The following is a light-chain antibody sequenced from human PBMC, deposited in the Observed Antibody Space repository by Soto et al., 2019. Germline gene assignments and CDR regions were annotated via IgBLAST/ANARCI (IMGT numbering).Light chain of an antibody. CDR2: EVS. CDR1: SPDVGGYDY. V-gene: IGLV2-14*01. J-gene: IGLJ3*02. Sequence: QSALAQPASVSGSPGQSITISCTGTSPDVGGYDYVSWYQQHPGKVPKLIIFEVSYRPSEVSDRFSASKSGNTASLTISGLQAEDEADYYCSSYTSGNTWVFGGGTKLTVL. CDR3: SSYTSGNTWV.